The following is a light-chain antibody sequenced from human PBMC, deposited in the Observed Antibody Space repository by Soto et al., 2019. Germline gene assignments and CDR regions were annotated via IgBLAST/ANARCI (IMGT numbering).Light chain of an antibody. V-gene: IGKV3-20*01. J-gene: IGKJ2*01. CDR3: LQFDISPLYT. Sequence: EFVLTQSPGTLSLSPGERATLSCRASQSVGSNYLAWYQQKPGQAPRLLIYGASSRATGIADRFSGSGSGTDFTLTISRLEPEDFALYYCLQFDISPLYTFGQGTKVDIK. CDR2: GAS. CDR1: QSVGSNY.